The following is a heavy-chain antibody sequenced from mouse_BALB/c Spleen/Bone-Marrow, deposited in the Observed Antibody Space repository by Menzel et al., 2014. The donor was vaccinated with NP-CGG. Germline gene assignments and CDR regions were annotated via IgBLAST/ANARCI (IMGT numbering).Heavy chain of an antibody. CDR3: ARDGYDVGGALDY. J-gene: IGHJ4*01. V-gene: IGHV5-12-2*01. D-gene: IGHD2-2*01. CDR2: ISYGGSTT. Sequence: EVKLVESGGGSVQPGRSLQLSCAAPGFTFSYYTMSWVRQTPEKRLEWVAYISYGGSTTYHPDTVKGRFTISRDNAKNTLYLQMSSLKSEDTAMYYCARDGYDVGGALDYWGQGTSVTVSS. CDR1: GFTFSYYT.